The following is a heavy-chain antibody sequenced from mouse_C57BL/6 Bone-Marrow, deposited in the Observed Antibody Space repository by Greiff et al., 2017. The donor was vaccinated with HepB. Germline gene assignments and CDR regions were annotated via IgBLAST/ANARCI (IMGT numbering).Heavy chain of an antibody. CDR3: ARQSSGYGGYAMDY. CDR2: ISGGGGNT. J-gene: IGHJ4*01. CDR1: GFTFSSYT. V-gene: IGHV5-9*01. D-gene: IGHD3-2*02. Sequence: EVQLVESGGGLVKPGGSLKLSCAASGFTFSSYTMSWVRQTPEKRLEWVATISGGGGNTYYPDSVKGRFTISRDNAKNTLYLQMSSLRSEDTALYYCARQSSGYGGYAMDYWGQGTSVTVSS.